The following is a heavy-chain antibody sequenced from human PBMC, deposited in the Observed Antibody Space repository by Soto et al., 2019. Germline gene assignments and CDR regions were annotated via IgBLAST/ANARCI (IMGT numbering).Heavy chain of an antibody. CDR3: ARSWGGSYIDAFDI. V-gene: IGHV4-39*01. D-gene: IGHD1-26*01. CDR1: GVSISSTSYY. Sequence: QLLESGPGLVKPSETLSLTCTVSGVSISSTSYYWGWFRQPPGKGLEWIGSIYYIGSTYYNPSLKSRVTISVDTSKNQFSLKLSSVTAADTAVYYCARSWGGSYIDAFDIWGQGTMVTVSS. CDR2: IYYIGST. J-gene: IGHJ3*02.